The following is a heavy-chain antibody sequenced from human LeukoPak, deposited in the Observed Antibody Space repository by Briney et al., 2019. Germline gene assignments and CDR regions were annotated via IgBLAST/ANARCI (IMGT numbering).Heavy chain of an antibody. Sequence: PGGSLRLSCAASGFTFSSYSMNWVRQAPGKGLEWVSSISSSSSYIYYADSVKGRFTISRDNAKNSLYLQMNSLRVEDTALYYCAKDHRQWLDSKGHFDYWGQGTLVTVSS. CDR2: ISSSSSYI. V-gene: IGHV3-21*01. CDR1: GFTFSSYS. D-gene: IGHD6-19*01. J-gene: IGHJ4*02. CDR3: AKDHRQWLDSKGHFDY.